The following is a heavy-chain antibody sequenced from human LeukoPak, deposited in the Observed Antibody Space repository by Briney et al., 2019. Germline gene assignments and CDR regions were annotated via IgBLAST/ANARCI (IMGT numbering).Heavy chain of an antibody. CDR2: INSESSHI. V-gene: IGHV3-21*01. D-gene: IGHD2-21*02. Sequence: KSGGSLRLSCAASGFTFSTSAMNWVRQVPGKGLEWVSSINSESSHIYYAASVRGRFTISRDNARNSVSLQMDSLRAEDTAVYYCATSTAWPGFFDYWGQGTLVTVSS. CDR1: GFTFSTSA. CDR3: ATSTAWPGFFDY. J-gene: IGHJ4*02.